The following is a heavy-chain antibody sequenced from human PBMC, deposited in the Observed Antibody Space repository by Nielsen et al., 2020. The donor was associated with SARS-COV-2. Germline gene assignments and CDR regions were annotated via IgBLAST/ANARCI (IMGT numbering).Heavy chain of an antibody. CDR3: ASPNMATVPRDNALHI. Sequence: SETLSLTCTVSGASVSSGGFYWSWIRQPPGKRLEWIGFIYYTGSTTYNPSLKTRATISMDASKNQFSLNLNSVTPADTAVYYCASPNMATVPRDNALHIWGQGAVVAVSS. D-gene: IGHD5-12*01. CDR1: GASVSSGGFY. CDR2: IYYTGST. V-gene: IGHV4-61*08. J-gene: IGHJ3*02.